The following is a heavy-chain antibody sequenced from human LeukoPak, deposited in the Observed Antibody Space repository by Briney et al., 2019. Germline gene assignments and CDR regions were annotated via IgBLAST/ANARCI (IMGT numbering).Heavy chain of an antibody. V-gene: IGHV1-2*06. Sequence: GASVKVSCKASGYTFTGYYMHWVRQAPGQGLEWMGRINPNSGGTNYAQKFQGRVTLTRDASISTAYMELSRLRSDDTAFYYCTRDLTISGPIGYWGQETLVTVSS. D-gene: IGHD3-9*01. CDR1: GYTFTGYY. J-gene: IGHJ4*02. CDR2: INPNSGGT. CDR3: TRDLTISGPIGY.